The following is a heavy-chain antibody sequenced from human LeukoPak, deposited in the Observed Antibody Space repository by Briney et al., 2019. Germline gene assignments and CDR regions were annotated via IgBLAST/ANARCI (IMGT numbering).Heavy chain of an antibody. CDR1: GYTFTGYY. Sequence: ASVKVSCKASGYTFTGYYMHWVRQAPGQGLEWMGWINPNSGGTNYAQKFQGRVTMTRDTSISTAYMELSRLRSDDTAVYYRASKHYDSSGYYYEDDYWGQGTLVTVSS. V-gene: IGHV1-2*02. CDR3: ASKHYDSSGYYYEDDY. CDR2: INPNSGGT. J-gene: IGHJ4*02. D-gene: IGHD3-22*01.